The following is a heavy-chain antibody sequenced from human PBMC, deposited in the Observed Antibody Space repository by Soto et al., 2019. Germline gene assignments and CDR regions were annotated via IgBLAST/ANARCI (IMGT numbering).Heavy chain of an antibody. D-gene: IGHD2-8*01. CDR1: GFTFSSYA. CDR3: ARGRGQGYCTNGVCYTYYCGMDF. CDR2: ISYDGSNK. J-gene: IGHJ6*02. Sequence: QVQLVESGGGVVQPGRSLRLSCAASGFTFSSYAMHWVRQAPGKGLEWVAVISYDGSNKYYADSVKGRFTISRANSKNTLYLPMNSLRAEDTAVYYCARGRGQGYCTNGVCYTYYCGMDFWGQGTTVTVSS. V-gene: IGHV3-30-3*01.